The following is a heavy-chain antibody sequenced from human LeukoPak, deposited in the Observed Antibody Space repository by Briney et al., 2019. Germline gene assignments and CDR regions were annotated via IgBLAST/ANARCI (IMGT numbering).Heavy chain of an antibody. CDR2: ISYDGSNK. CDR3: ARDLSRRAGIEQWLVWPYDAFDI. Sequence: PGGSLRLSCAASGFTFSSYAMHWVRQAPGKGLEWVAVISYDGSNKYYADSVKGRFTISRDNSKNTLYLQMNSLRAEDTAVYYCARDLSRRAGIEQWLVWPYDAFDIWGQGTMVTVSS. V-gene: IGHV3-30*01. J-gene: IGHJ3*02. CDR1: GFTFSSYA. D-gene: IGHD6-19*01.